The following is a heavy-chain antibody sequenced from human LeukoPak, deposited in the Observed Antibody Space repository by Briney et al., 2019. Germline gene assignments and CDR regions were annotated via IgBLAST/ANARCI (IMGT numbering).Heavy chain of an antibody. V-gene: IGHV4-39*07. CDR1: GGSISTSSYY. CDR2: VYYGGST. J-gene: IGHJ6*02. D-gene: IGHD5-12*01. Sequence: SETLSLTCTVSGGSISTSSYYWGWIRQPPGKGLEWIGNVYYGGSTYYSPSLRSRLTISVDTSKNQFSLRLSSVTAADTAVYYCARGGRNSGYDLYGMDVWGQGTTVTVSS. CDR3: ARGGRNSGYDLYGMDV.